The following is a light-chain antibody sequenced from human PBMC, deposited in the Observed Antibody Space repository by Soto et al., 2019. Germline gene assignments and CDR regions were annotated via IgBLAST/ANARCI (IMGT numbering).Light chain of an antibody. CDR2: GAS. J-gene: IGKJ1*01. CDR1: QSVGSNY. V-gene: IGKV3-20*01. Sequence: EIVLTQFPGTLSLSPGERATLSFRASQSVGSNYLAWYQQRPGQPPNLLIFGASHRAPDIPDRFSGSGSGTDFTLTISRLEPEDFAVYYCQQYGGSGTFGQGTK. CDR3: QQYGGSGT.